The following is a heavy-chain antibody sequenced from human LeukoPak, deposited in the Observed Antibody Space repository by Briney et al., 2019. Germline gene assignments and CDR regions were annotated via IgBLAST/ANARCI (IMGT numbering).Heavy chain of an antibody. CDR3: ARERGIAAAGTFSDY. CDR2: ISGSRSST. CDR1: GFTFSSYA. D-gene: IGHD6-13*01. Sequence: GGSLRLSCVASGFTFSSYAMSWVRQAPGKGLEWVSAISGSRSSTYYADSVKGRFTISRDNAKNSLYLQMNSLRAEDTALYYCARERGIAAAGTFSDYWGQGTLVTVSS. V-gene: IGHV3-23*01. J-gene: IGHJ4*02.